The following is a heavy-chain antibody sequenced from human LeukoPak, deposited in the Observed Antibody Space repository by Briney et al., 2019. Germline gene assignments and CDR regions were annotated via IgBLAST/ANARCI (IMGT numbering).Heavy chain of an antibody. Sequence: PGGSLRPSCAASGFTFRDYWMSWMRQAPGKGLEWVANIKYDGDEEYYVDSVKGRFIISRDNAKNSLYLQLNSLRVEDTAVYYCRSGGAAPGAFDNWGQGTLVTVSP. CDR3: RSGGAAPGAFDN. CDR1: GFTFRDYW. V-gene: IGHV3-7*01. CDR2: IKYDGDEE. D-gene: IGHD6-13*01. J-gene: IGHJ4*02.